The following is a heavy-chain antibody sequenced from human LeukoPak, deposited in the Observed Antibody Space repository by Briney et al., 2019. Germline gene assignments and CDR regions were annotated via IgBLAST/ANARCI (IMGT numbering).Heavy chain of an antibody. CDR2: ISDDGGST. J-gene: IGHJ4*01. Sequence: GGSLRLSCAASGFTFSTYGMSWVRQAPGMGLEWVSAISDDGGSTYYADSVKGRFTISRDNSKNTLYLQMNSLRAEDTAVYFCAKRVPYSSSSVYFDYWGQGTLVTVSS. V-gene: IGHV3-23*01. CDR3: AKRVPYSSSSVYFDY. D-gene: IGHD6-6*01. CDR1: GFTFSTYG.